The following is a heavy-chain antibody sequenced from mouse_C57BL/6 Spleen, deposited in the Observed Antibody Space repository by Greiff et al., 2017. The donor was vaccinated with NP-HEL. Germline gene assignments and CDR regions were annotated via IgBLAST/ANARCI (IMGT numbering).Heavy chain of an antibody. CDR3: ARFEGYAMDY. CDR1: GYAFSSSW. CDR2: IYPGDGDT. Sequence: VKLVESGPELVKPGASVKISCKASGYAFSSSWMNWVKQRPGKGLEWIGRIYPGDGDTNYNGKFKGKATLTADKSSSTAYMQLSSLTSEDSAVYFCARFEGYAMDYWGQGTSVTVSS. J-gene: IGHJ4*01. V-gene: IGHV1-82*01.